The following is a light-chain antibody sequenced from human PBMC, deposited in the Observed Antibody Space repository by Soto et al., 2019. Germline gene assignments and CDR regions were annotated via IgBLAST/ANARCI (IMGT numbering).Light chain of an antibody. CDR1: QSVGSH. V-gene: IGKV3-15*01. CDR3: QQYNDWPPYT. J-gene: IGKJ5*01. CDR2: ATS. Sequence: ETVMTQSPATLSVSPGERVTLSCRASQSVGSHLAWYQQIPGQAPRLIMYATSVRGTGVPARFSGSGSETDFTLTISSLQSEDFAVYYCQQYNDWPPYTFGQGTRLEIK.